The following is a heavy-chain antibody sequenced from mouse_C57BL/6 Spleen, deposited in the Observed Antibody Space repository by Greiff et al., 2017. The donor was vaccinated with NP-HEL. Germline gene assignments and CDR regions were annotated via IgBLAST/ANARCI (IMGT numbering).Heavy chain of an antibody. Sequence: QVQLQQSGPELVKPGASVKISCKASGYAFSSSWMNWVKQRPGKGLEWIGRIYPGDGDTNYNGKFKGKATLTADKSSSTAYMQLSSLTSEDSAYYCCAREEAYGSSDWYFDVGGTGTTVTVSS. V-gene: IGHV1-82*01. D-gene: IGHD1-1*01. J-gene: IGHJ1*03. CDR1: GYAFSSSW. CDR2: IYPGDGDT. CDR3: AREEAYGSSDWYFDV.